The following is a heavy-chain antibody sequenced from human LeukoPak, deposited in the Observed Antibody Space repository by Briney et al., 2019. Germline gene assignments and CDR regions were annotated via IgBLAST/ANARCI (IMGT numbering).Heavy chain of an antibody. V-gene: IGHV3-74*01. D-gene: IGHD2-21*02. J-gene: IGHJ6*03. Sequence: PGGSLRLSCAASGFTVSSSYMSWVRQAPGKGLVWVSRINSDGSSTSYADSVKGRFTISRDNSKNTLYLQMNSLRAEDTAVYYCARGDCGGDCYPYYYYMDVWGKGTTVTVSS. CDR1: GFTVSSSY. CDR3: ARGDCGGDCYPYYYYMDV. CDR2: INSDGSST.